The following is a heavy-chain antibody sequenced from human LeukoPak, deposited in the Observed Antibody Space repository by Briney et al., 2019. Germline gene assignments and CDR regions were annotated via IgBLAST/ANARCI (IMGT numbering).Heavy chain of an antibody. CDR2: IIPIFGTA. J-gene: IGHJ4*02. CDR3: ARKYSSGWYDTFDY. CDR1: GGTFSSYA. V-gene: IGHV1-69*05. D-gene: IGHD6-19*01. Sequence: ASVKVSCKASGGTFSSYAISWVRQAPGQGLEWMGGIIPIFGTANYAQKFQGRVTMTRDTSTSTVYMELSRLRSDDTAVYYCARKYSSGWYDTFDYWGQGTLVTVSS.